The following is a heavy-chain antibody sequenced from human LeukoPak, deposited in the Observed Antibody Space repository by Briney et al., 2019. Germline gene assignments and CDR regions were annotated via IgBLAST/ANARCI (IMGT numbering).Heavy chain of an antibody. CDR2: INHSGST. D-gene: IGHD3-22*01. CDR1: GGSFSGYY. V-gene: IGHV4-34*01. J-gene: IGHJ5*02. CDR3: ARNYYDSSGKRNNWFDP. Sequence: SETLSLTCAVYGGSFSGYYWSWIRQPPGKGLEWIGEINHSGSTNYNPSLKSRVTISVDTSKNQFSLKLSSVTAADTAVYYCARNYYDSSGKRNNWFDPWGQGTLVTVSS.